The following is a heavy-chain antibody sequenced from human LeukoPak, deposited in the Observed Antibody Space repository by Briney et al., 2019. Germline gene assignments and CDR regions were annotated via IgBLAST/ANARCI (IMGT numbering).Heavy chain of an antibody. D-gene: IGHD7-27*01. Sequence: GASVKVSCRASGYTFTNYGISWVRQAPGQGLEWMGWINANSGTTNYAQKFQGRVTMTTDTFTSTGYMELRSLRSDDTAVYYCARDLQFLPGDWGQGTLVTVSS. CDR1: GYTFTNYG. V-gene: IGHV1-18*01. CDR3: ARDLQFLPGD. J-gene: IGHJ4*02. CDR2: INANSGTT.